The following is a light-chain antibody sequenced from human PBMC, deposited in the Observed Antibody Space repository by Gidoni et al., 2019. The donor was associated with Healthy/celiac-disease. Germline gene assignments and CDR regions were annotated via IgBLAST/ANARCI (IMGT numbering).Light chain of an antibody. CDR3: QQCNSYRLT. CDR1: QGISSA. CDR2: DAS. J-gene: IGKJ3*01. V-gene: IGKV1-13*02. Sequence: AIQLTQSPSSLSASVGDRVTITCRASQGISSALAWYQQKPGKAPKLLIYDASSLESGVPSRFSGSGFGTDFTLTISSLQPEDFATYYCQQCNSYRLTFGPGTKVDIK.